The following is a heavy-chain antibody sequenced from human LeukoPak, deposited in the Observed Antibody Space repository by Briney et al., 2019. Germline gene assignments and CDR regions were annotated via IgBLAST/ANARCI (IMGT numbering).Heavy chain of an antibody. V-gene: IGHV3-48*01. Sequence: GGSLRLSCAASGFRFSTYSMNWVRQAPGNGLEWIAYILGSSRTIYYADSVKGRFTISRDNAKNSLYLQMNSLRAEDTAVYYCAGLTAAAGFDYWGQGTLVTVSS. D-gene: IGHD6-13*01. CDR1: GFRFSTYS. CDR3: AGLTAAAGFDY. CDR2: ILGSSRTI. J-gene: IGHJ4*02.